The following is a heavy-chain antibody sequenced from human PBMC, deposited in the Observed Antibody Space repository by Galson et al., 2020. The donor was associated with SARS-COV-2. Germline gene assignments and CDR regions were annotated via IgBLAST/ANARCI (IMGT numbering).Heavy chain of an antibody. CDR1: GYSFTTYG. CDR2: IDPSDSYT. J-gene: IGHJ4*02. CDR3: ARRGPWELVSGLDY. Sequence: HGESLEISCKGSGYSFTTYGISWVRQMPGKGLEWMGRIDPSDSYTKYSPSFQGHVTISVDNSHSTAYLQWSSLKASDTAMYYCARRGPWELVSGLDYWGQGTLVTVSS. V-gene: IGHV5-10-1*01. D-gene: IGHD3-10*01.